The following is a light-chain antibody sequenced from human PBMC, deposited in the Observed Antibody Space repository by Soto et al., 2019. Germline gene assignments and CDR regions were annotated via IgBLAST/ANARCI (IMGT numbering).Light chain of an antibody. J-gene: IGKJ1*01. CDR3: QQYGSSGT. CDR1: QSISGTF. Sequence: VLTQSPDTLSLPPGERATLSCRAGQSISGTFLNWYQQKPGQAPRLLMFGSSSRATGIPDRFSGSGSGTDFTLTISRLEPEDFAVYYCQQYGSSGTFGQGTKVDIK. V-gene: IGKV3-20*01. CDR2: GSS.